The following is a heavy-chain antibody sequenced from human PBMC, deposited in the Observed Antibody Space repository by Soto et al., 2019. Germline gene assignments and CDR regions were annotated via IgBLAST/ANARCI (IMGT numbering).Heavy chain of an antibody. CDR2: ISSNGGST. Sequence: GGSLRLSCAASGFTFSSYAMHWVRQAPGKGLEYVSAISSNGGSTYYANSVKGRFTISRDNSKNTLYLQMGSLRAEDMAVYYCARAGDCSGGSCYLYFDYWGQGTLVTVSS. CDR1: GFTFSSYA. D-gene: IGHD2-15*01. CDR3: ARAGDCSGGSCYLYFDY. J-gene: IGHJ4*02. V-gene: IGHV3-64*01.